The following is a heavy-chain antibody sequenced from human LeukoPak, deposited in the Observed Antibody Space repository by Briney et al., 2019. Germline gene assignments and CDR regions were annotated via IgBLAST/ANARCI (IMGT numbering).Heavy chain of an antibody. J-gene: IGHJ3*01. V-gene: IGHV4-31*03. Sequence: SETLSLTCTVSGGSISSGGYYWSWIRQHPGKGLEWIGYIYYSGSTYYNPSLKSRVTISVDTSKNQFSLNLSSVTTADTAVYYCARVSCSSTSCPRRDALDVWGQGTMVTVSS. CDR3: ARVSCSSTSCPRRDALDV. CDR2: IYYSGST. D-gene: IGHD2-2*01. CDR1: GGSISSGGYY.